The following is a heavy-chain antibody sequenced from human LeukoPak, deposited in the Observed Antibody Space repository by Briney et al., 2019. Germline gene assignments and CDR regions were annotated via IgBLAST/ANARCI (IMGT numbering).Heavy chain of an antibody. D-gene: IGHD5/OR15-5a*01. Sequence: ASVKVSCKASGYTFTGYYMHWVRQAPGQGLEWMGWINPNNSDTNSAQNFQGRVIMTRDTSLSTAYMDLSRLGSDDTAVYYCARDLPSSVSRAFDNWGQGTMVTVSS. J-gene: IGHJ3*02. CDR2: INPNNSDT. CDR1: GYTFTGYY. CDR3: ARDLPSSVSRAFDN. V-gene: IGHV1-2*02.